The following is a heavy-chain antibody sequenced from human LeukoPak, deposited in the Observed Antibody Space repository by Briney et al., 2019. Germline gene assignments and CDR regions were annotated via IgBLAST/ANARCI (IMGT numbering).Heavy chain of an antibody. D-gene: IGHD4-11*01. CDR3: AHTQYYSHDDAFDI. V-gene: IGHV2-5*02. Sequence: GSGPTLVKPTQTLTLTCTFSGFSINTSGVGVGWIRQPPGKALEWLALIYWDDDKRYSPSLKSRLTITKDTSKNQVVLTMTSMDPVDTATYYCAHTQYYSHDDAFDIWGQGTMVTVSS. J-gene: IGHJ3*02. CDR1: GFSINTSGVG. CDR2: IYWDDDK.